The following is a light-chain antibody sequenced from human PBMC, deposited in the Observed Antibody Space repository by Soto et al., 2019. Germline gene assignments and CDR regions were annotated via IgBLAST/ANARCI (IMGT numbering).Light chain of an antibody. CDR3: QQFNNYPWT. CDR1: QSVNNDY. Sequence: ETVLTQSPGTVSLSPGERATLSCRTSQSVNNDYLAWYQQKPGQAPRLLIYGVFNRATGIPGRFSGSGSGTDFTLTISGLEPEDSAVYYCQQFNNYPWTFGQGTRVEIK. V-gene: IGKV3-20*01. CDR2: GVF. J-gene: IGKJ1*01.